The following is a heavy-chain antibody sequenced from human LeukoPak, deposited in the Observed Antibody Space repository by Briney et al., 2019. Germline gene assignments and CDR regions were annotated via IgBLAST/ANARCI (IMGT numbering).Heavy chain of an antibody. CDR2: INPNSGGT. Sequence: ASVKVSCKASGYTFTAYYMHWVRQAPGQGLEWMGWINPNSGGTNYAQKFQGRVTMTRATSISTAYMDLNSLLSDDTAVYYCARDRSPAPGRSYGRGHFDYWGQGTLVTVSS. V-gene: IGHV1-2*02. J-gene: IGHJ4*02. D-gene: IGHD5-18*01. CDR1: GYTFTAYY. CDR3: ARDRSPAPGRSYGRGHFDY.